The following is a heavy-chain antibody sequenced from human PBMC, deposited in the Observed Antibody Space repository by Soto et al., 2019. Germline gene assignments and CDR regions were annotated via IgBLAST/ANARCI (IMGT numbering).Heavy chain of an antibody. J-gene: IGHJ6*02. V-gene: IGHV3-48*03. CDR1: GFTFSSYE. Sequence: GSLRLSCAVSGFTFSSYEMNWVGQAPGKGLEWVSYIGNSGKTIYYADSVRCRFTISRDNAKNSLYLQMNSLRAEDTAVYFCARDPAIYSGKFDYGLDVWGRGTTVTVSS. CDR2: IGNSGKTI. D-gene: IGHD4-4*01. CDR3: ARDPAIYSGKFDYGLDV.